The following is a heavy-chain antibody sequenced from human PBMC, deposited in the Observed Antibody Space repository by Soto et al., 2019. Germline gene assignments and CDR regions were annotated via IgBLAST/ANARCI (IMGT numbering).Heavy chain of an antibody. CDR2: IQSGGPT. CDR1: GFTVSSKY. J-gene: IGHJ6*04. Sequence: EVHLVESGGGLVQPGGSLRLSCAASGFTVSSKYMSWVRQAPGKGLEWVSLIQSGGPTYYADSVKGRFTISRDTSENTLHLQMDSLRDEDTAVYYCARDDVLCDGGRCYGVPLDVWCKGATVTVSS. V-gene: IGHV3-66*01. D-gene: IGHD2-15*01. CDR3: ARDDVLCDGGRCYGVPLDV.